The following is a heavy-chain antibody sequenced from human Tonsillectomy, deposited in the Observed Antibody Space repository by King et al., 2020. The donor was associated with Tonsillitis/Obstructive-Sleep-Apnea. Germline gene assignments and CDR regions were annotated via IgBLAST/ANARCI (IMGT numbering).Heavy chain of an antibody. CDR3: ARGTTVKSFDY. CDR2: IYYSGNT. J-gene: IGHJ4*02. V-gene: IGHV4-31*03. CDR1: GGSISSGGYY. D-gene: IGHD4-17*01. Sequence: VQLQESGPGLVKPSQTLSLTCTVSGGSISSGGYYWSWIRRHPGKGLEWIGCIYYSGNTYYNPSLKSRLTISVDTSKNQFSLKLSSVTPADTAVYYCARGTTVKSFDYWGQGTLVTVSS.